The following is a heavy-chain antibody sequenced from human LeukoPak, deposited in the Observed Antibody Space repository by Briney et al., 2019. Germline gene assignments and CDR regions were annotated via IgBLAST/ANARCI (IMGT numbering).Heavy chain of an antibody. D-gene: IGHD3-22*01. J-gene: IGHJ4*02. Sequence: PSETLSLTCTVSGCSISSYYWSWIRQPPGKGLEWIRYIYYSGSTNYNPSLKSRVTISVETTNNQFSLKLSSVTAADTAVYYCARVTGYMIEDYFDYWGEGTLVSVSS. CDR2: IYYSGST. V-gene: IGHV4-59*01. CDR3: ARVTGYMIEDYFDY. CDR1: GCSISSYY.